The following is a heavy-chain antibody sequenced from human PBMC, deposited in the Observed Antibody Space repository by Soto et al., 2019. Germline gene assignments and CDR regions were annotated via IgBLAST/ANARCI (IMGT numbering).Heavy chain of an antibody. CDR3: ARDQRPHYGDYSPFDY. CDR2: IIPIFGTA. J-gene: IGHJ4*02. Sequence: QVQLVQSGAEVKKPGSSVKVSCKASGGTFSSYAISWVRQAPGQGLEWMGGIIPIFGTANYAQKFQGRVTITADESTSTAYMELSSLRSEDTAVYYFARDQRPHYGDYSPFDYWGQGTLVTVSS. CDR1: GGTFSSYA. V-gene: IGHV1-69*01. D-gene: IGHD4-17*01.